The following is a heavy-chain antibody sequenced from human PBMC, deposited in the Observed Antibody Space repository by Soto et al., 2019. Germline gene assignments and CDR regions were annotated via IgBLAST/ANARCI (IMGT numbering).Heavy chain of an antibody. CDR1: GFTFSSYS. Sequence: GGSLRLSCASSGFTFSSYSMNWVRQAPGKGLEWVSYISSSSSTIYYADSVKGRFTISRDNAKNSLYLQMNSLRDEDTAVYYCARDFCSSTSCYIAYGMDVWGQGTTVTVSS. J-gene: IGHJ6*02. CDR3: ARDFCSSTSCYIAYGMDV. CDR2: ISSSSSTI. V-gene: IGHV3-48*02. D-gene: IGHD2-2*02.